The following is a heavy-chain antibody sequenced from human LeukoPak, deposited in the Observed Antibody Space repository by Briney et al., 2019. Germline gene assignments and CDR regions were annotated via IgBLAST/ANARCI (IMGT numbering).Heavy chain of an antibody. Sequence: PSETLSLTCIVSGGSISSSYWSWIRQSPGKGLEWIGYVHYAESSYYNPSLKSRVTLSVDTSKNQFSLRLSSVTAADTAVYYCARALDTAMVINYFDYWGQGTLATVSS. CDR2: VHYAESS. V-gene: IGHV4-59*01. D-gene: IGHD5-18*01. J-gene: IGHJ4*02. CDR3: ARALDTAMVINYFDY. CDR1: GGSISSSY.